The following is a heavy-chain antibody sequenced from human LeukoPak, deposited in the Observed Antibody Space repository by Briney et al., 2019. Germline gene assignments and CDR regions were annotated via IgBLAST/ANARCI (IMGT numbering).Heavy chain of an antibody. CDR1: GFTSSSYE. V-gene: IGHV3-21*05. CDR3: ARGLDHYSSGWHDPNNWFDP. CDR2: ISSSGSYI. D-gene: IGHD6-19*01. J-gene: IGHJ5*02. Sequence: GGSLRLSCAASGFTSSSYEMNWVRDAPGKGLEWVSYISSSGSYIYYADSVKGRFTISRDNAKNSLYLQMNSLRAEDTAVYYCARGLDHYSSGWHDPNNWFDPWGQGTLVTVSS.